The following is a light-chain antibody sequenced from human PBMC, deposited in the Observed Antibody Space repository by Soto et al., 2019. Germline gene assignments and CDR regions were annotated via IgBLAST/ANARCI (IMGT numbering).Light chain of an antibody. CDR3: QQSYSTPPWT. V-gene: IGKV1-5*01. CDR2: DAS. CDR1: QSISSW. J-gene: IGKJ1*01. Sequence: DIQMTPFPSTLSASVLYIVTITFRSSQSISSWLAWYQQTPGKAPKLLIYDASSLESGVPSRFSGSGSGTDFTLTISSLQPEDFATYYCQQSYSTPPWTFGQGTKVDIK.